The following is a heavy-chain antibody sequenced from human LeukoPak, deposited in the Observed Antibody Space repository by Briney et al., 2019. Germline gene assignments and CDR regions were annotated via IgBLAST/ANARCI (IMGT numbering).Heavy chain of an antibody. CDR1: GYTFTGYY. Sequence: ASEKVPCKTSGYTFTGYYMHWVRQAPRPRIEGIGRTNPNTGCINYAQKFLGKVTMTRDTSIIPNNMVLGGLTSDDPSVDYCARATAENDLWGQGTLV. CDR3: ARATAENDL. CDR2: TNPNTGCI. D-gene: IGHD1-14*01. J-gene: IGHJ5*02. V-gene: IGHV1-2*02.